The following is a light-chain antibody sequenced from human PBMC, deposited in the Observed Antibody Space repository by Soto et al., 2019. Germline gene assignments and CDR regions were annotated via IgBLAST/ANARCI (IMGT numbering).Light chain of an antibody. CDR2: DIN. V-gene: IGLV2-23*02. CDR1: SSDIGGYIF. CDR3: CSYAGSGINVI. J-gene: IGLJ2*01. Sequence: QSALTQPASVSGSPGQSITVSCTGTSSDIGGYIFVSWYQQHPGKAPKLMIYDINNRPSGVSKRFSGSKSGNTASLTISGLQAEDEADYYCCSYAGSGINVIFGGGTKLTVL.